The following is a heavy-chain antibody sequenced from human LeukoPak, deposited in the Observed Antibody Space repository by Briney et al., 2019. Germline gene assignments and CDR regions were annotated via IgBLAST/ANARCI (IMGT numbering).Heavy chain of an antibody. Sequence: GGSLRLSCAASGFTFSIYWMSWVRQAPGKGLEWVANIKQDGSEKYYVDSVKGRFTISRDNPKNSPYLQMSSLRAEDTAVYYCATSPRMSTVTPSGYWGQGTLVTVSS. V-gene: IGHV3-7*01. CDR1: GFTFSIYW. J-gene: IGHJ4*02. D-gene: IGHD4-17*01. CDR2: IKQDGSEK. CDR3: ATSPRMSTVTPSGY.